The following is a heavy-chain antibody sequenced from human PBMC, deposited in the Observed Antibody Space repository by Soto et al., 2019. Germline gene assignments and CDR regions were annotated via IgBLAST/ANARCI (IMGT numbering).Heavy chain of an antibody. V-gene: IGHV4-59*01. Sequence: QVQLQESGPRLVKPSETLSLTCIVSGGSISSYYWSWIRQPPGKGLEWIGYIYYSGSTNYNPSLKSRVTISVDTSKNQFSLKLSSVTAADTAVYYCARVVLPATAPFDYWGQGTLVTVSS. CDR3: ARVVLPATAPFDY. J-gene: IGHJ4*02. D-gene: IGHD2-2*01. CDR2: IYYSGST. CDR1: GGSISSYY.